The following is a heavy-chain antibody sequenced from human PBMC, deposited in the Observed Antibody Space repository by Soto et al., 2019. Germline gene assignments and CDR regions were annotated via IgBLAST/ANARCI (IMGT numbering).Heavy chain of an antibody. CDR2: ISYDGSNK. V-gene: IGHV3-30*18. Sequence: GGSLRLSCAASGFTFSSYGMHWVRQAPGKGLEWEAVISYDGSNKYYADSVKGRFTISRDNSKNTLYLQMNSLRAEDTAVYYCANLHCGGDCYDAFDIWGQGTMVTVSS. J-gene: IGHJ3*02. CDR1: GFTFSSYG. D-gene: IGHD2-21*02. CDR3: ANLHCGGDCYDAFDI.